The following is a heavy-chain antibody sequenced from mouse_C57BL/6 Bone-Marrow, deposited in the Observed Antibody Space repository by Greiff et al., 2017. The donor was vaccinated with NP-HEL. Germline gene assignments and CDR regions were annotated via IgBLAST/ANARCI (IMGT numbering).Heavy chain of an antibody. CDR3: AKRDYDIWYFDV. CDR2: IWSGGST. Sequence: QVQLQQSGPGLVQPSQSLSITCTVSGFSLTSYGVHWVRQPPGKGLEWLGVIWSGGSTDYNAAFISRLSISKDNSKSQVFFKMNSLQADDTAIYYCAKRDYDIWYFDVWGTGTTVTVSS. D-gene: IGHD2-4*01. CDR1: GFSLTSYG. J-gene: IGHJ1*03. V-gene: IGHV2-4*01.